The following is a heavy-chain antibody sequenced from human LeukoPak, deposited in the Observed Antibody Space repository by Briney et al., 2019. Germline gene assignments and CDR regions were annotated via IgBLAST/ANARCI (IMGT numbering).Heavy chain of an antibody. D-gene: IGHD3-16*01. V-gene: IGHV3-11*01. CDR3: ARDGAYHDPCGRRDDF. CDR1: GFTFSDYY. CDR2: ISHSGSTV. J-gene: IGHJ4*02. Sequence: GGSLRLSCAASGFTFSDYYMSWFRKAPGKGLEWVSYISHSGSTVTYAASLKGRFTLSRDNDKNSLFLHMSSLRAEDMAVYFCARDGAYHDPCGRRDDFWGQGTLVSVSS.